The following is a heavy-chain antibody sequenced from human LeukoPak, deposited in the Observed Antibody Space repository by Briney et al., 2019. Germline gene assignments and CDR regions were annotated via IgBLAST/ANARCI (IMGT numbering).Heavy chain of an antibody. D-gene: IGHD6-19*01. CDR1: GGSISSYY. CDR2: IYTSGST. V-gene: IGHV4-4*07. J-gene: IGHJ4*02. Sequence: PSETLSLTCTVSGGSISSYYWSWIRQPAGKGLEWIGRIYTSGSTNYNPSLKSRVTMSVDTSKNQFSLKLSSVTAADTAVCYCARDMAVAGWGGFDYWGQGTLVTVSS. CDR3: ARDMAVAGWGGFDY.